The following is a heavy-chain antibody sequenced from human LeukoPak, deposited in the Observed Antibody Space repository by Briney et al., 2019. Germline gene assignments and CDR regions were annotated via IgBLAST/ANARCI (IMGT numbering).Heavy chain of an antibody. J-gene: IGHJ3*02. CDR3: ARTARSYYDYVWGSYRFAFDI. CDR2: INHSGST. D-gene: IGHD3-16*02. CDR1: GGSFSGYT. Sequence: RPSETLSLTCAIYGGSFSGYTWSWIRQPPGKGLEWIGEINHSGSTNYNPSLKSRVTISVDMSKNQFSLKLSSVTAADTAVYHCARTARSYYDYVWGSYRFAFDIWGQGTMVTVSS. V-gene: IGHV4-34*01.